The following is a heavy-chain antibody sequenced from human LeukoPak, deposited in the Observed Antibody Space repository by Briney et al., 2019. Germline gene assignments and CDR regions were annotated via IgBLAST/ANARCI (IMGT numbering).Heavy chain of an antibody. Sequence: GSSVKVSCKASGGTFSSYAISWVRQAPGQGLGWMGGIIPIFGTANYAQKFQGRVTITTDESTSTAYMELSSLRSEDTAVYYCATNAFGYYYYYVDVWGKGTTVTVSS. CDR1: GGTFSSYA. V-gene: IGHV1-69*05. CDR3: ATNAFGYYYYYVDV. J-gene: IGHJ6*03. D-gene: IGHD3-10*01. CDR2: IIPIFGTA.